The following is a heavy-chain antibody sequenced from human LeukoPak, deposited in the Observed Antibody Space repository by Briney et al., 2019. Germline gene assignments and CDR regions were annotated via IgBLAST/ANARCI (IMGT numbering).Heavy chain of an antibody. V-gene: IGHV1-18*01. J-gene: IGHJ6*03. CDR1: GYTFTSYG. CDR3: ARNEIVVGAHDAYYYMDV. CDR2: ISAYNGNT. Sequence: ASVKVSCKASGYTFTSYGISWVRQAPGQGLECMGWISAYNGNTNYAQKLQGRVTMTRDMSTSTVYMELSSLRSEDTAVYYCARNEIVVGAHDAYYYMDVWGKGTTVTVSS. D-gene: IGHD3-22*01.